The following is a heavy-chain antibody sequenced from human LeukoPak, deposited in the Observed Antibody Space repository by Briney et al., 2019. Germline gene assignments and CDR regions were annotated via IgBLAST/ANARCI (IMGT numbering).Heavy chain of an antibody. V-gene: IGHV5-51*01. D-gene: IGHD2-21*02. Sequence: GESLKISCKGSGYSFTSYWIGWVRQMPGKGLEWMGIIYPGDSDTRYSPSFQGQVTISADKSISTAYLQWSSLKASDSAKYYCASSYCGGDCYSGYFDYWGQGTLVTVSS. J-gene: IGHJ4*02. CDR3: ASSYCGGDCYSGYFDY. CDR1: GYSFTSYW. CDR2: IYPGDSDT.